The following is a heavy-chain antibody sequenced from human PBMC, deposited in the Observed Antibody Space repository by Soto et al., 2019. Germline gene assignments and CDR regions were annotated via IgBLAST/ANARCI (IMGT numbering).Heavy chain of an antibody. J-gene: IGHJ4*02. CDR3: VGSLMSRAMESFDY. CDR1: AECLSRYY. V-gene: IGHV4-59*01. D-gene: IGHD5-18*01. Sequence: TLSVTCSVSAECLSRYYSDRVRQSPGEGLQWIAHISYTVDASYNPSLKSRVTISLDTSKNQIALRLMSVTAADTAVYYCVGSLMSRAMESFDYWGQGTLVTVSS. CDR2: ISYTVDA.